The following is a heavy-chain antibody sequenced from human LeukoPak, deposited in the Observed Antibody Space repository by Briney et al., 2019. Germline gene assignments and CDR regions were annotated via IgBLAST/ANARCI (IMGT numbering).Heavy chain of an antibody. Sequence: GGSLRLSCAASGFTFAAYAMTWVRQAPGKGLEWVSGISGSGGGTYYADSVRGRFTISRDNSKNTLFLQMNSLRAEDTAVYYCAKDRGYCSGDSCPFFDYWGQGTLVTVSS. CDR3: AKDRGYCSGDSCPFFDY. J-gene: IGHJ4*02. D-gene: IGHD2-15*01. CDR2: ISGSGGGT. V-gene: IGHV3-23*01. CDR1: GFTFAAYA.